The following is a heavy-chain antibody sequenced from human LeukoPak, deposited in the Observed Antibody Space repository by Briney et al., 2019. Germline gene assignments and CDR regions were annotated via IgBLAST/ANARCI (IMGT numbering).Heavy chain of an antibody. D-gene: IGHD5-18*01. Sequence: ASVKVSCKASGYTFTSYYMHWVRQAPGQGLEWMGIINPSGGSTSYAQKFQGRVTMTRDTSASTVYMELSSLRSEDTAVYYCAREEQLSSPYYYYGMDVWGQGTTVTVSS. CDR1: GYTFTSYY. J-gene: IGHJ6*02. V-gene: IGHV1-46*01. CDR3: AREEQLSSPYYYYGMDV. CDR2: INPSGGST.